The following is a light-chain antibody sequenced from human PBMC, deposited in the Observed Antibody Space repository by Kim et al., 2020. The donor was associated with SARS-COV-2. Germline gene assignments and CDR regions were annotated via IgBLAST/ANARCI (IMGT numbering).Light chain of an antibody. J-gene: IGLJ1*01. CDR3: CSYAGSPYV. CDR2: EGN. V-gene: IGLV2-23*01. Sequence: QSALTQPASVSGSPGQSITISCTGTSIGGYNRVSWYQQHPGKAPKLMIYEGNKGPSGVSNRFSGSNSGNTASLTISGLQAEDEADYYCCSYAGSPYVFGTGTKVT. CDR1: SIGGYNR.